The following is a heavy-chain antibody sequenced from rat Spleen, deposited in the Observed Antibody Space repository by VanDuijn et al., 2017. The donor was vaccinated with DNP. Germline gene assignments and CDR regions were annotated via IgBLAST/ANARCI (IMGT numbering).Heavy chain of an antibody. D-gene: IGHD5-1*01. CDR3: AVQLGVFDY. CDR2: INSAGTT. CDR1: GYSISNNFR. J-gene: IGHJ2*01. V-gene: IGHV3-3*01. Sequence: QLQESGPGLVKPSQSLSLTCSVTGYSISNNFRWTWIRKFPGNRLEWMGYINSAGTTDYNSSLRSRISITRDTSKNQFFLQVISVTTEDSATYYCAVQLGVFDYWGQGVMVTVSS.